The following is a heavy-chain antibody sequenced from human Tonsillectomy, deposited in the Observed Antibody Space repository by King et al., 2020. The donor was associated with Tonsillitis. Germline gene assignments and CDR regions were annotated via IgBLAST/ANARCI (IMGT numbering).Heavy chain of an antibody. D-gene: IGHD6-19*01. CDR3: ARGIAVAALDAFDI. CDR1: GFTFNSYG. CDR2: IWYDGSNK. V-gene: IGHV3-33*08. Sequence: VQLVESGGGVVQPGRSLRLSCAASGFTFNSYGMHWVRQAPGKGLEWGAVIWYDGSNKYYADSVKGRFTISRDNSKNTLYLQMNNLRDEETAVYYCARGIAVAALDAFDIWGQGTMVTVSS. J-gene: IGHJ3*02.